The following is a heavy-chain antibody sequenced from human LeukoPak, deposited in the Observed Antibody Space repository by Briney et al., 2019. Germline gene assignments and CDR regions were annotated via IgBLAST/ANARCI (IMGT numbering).Heavy chain of an antibody. D-gene: IGHD3-16*01. Sequence: PSETLSLTCAVYSGSFSGYYWSWIRQPPGKGLEWIGEINHSGSTNYNPSLKSRVTISVDTSKNQFSLKLSSVTAADTAVYYCARDRGGAEGFDPWGQGTLVTVSS. CDR1: SGSFSGYY. CDR3: ARDRGGAEGFDP. CDR2: INHSGST. V-gene: IGHV4-34*01. J-gene: IGHJ5*02.